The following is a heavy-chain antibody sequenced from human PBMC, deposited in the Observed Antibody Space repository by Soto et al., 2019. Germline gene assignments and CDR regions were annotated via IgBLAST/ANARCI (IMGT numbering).Heavy chain of an antibody. CDR2: IYYSGST. V-gene: IGHV4-59*01. J-gene: IGHJ6*02. CDR1: GGSISSYY. CDR3: ARGRRYYGSWDV. D-gene: IGHD3-10*01. Sequence: QVQLQESGPGMVKPSETLSLTCSVSGGSISSYYWSWIRQPPGKGLEWIGYIYYSGSTNYNPSLKSRVTISVDTSKNQFSLKLSSVTAADTAVYYCARGRRYYGSWDVWGQGTTVTVSS.